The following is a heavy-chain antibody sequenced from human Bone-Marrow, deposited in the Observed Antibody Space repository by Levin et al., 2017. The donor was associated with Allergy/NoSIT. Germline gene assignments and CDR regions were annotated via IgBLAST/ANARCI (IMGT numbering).Heavy chain of an antibody. CDR3: ARSTYDILTGYYEFYFDF. V-gene: IGHV3-23*01. Sequence: GGSLRLSCAASGFRFRSYAMSWVRQAPGQGLEWVSSISGPAISTYYADSAKGRFTISRDNSRNTLFLKMNSLRAENTAMYYCARSTYDILTGYYEFYFDFWCQVGVVTVSS. J-gene: IGHJ4*02. D-gene: IGHD3-9*01. CDR1: GFRFRSYA. CDR2: ISGPAIST.